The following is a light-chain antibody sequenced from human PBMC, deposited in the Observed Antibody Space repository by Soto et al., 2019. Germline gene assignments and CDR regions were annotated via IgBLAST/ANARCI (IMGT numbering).Light chain of an antibody. CDR1: QGIRND. CDR3: LQDYNYPRT. V-gene: IGKV1-6*01. J-gene: IGKJ1*01. Sequence: ALPMTQSAASLSASLGDRVTITCGASQGIRNDLGWYQQKKGKAPKLLIYAASSLQSGVPSRFGGSGSGTDFNLTISSLQTEDFATYYCLQDYNYPRTFGQGTKVDIK. CDR2: AAS.